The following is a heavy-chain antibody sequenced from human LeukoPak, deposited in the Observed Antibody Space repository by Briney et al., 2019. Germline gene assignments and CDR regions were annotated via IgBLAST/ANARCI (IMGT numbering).Heavy chain of an antibody. Sequence: ASVKVSCKASGGTFSSYAISWVRQAPGQGLEWMGGSIPIFGTANYAQKFQGRVTITTDESTSTAYMELSSLRSEDTAVYYCARGVIDRNYYYYMDVWGKGTTVTVSS. CDR1: GGTFSSYA. CDR3: ARGVIDRNYYYYMDV. J-gene: IGHJ6*03. V-gene: IGHV1-69*05. CDR2: SIPIFGTA.